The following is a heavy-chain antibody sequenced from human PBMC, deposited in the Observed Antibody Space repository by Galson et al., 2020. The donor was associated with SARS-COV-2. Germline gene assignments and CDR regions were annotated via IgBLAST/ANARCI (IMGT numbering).Heavy chain of an antibody. CDR1: GFAFGDYA. Sequence: GGSLRLSCITSGFAFGDYAMNWFRQAPGKGLEWVGFIRRRAYGGTTEYAASVDGRFTISRDDSASIAYLLMSSLNTEDTAVYYCARTSQSRYSDWLHPDYWGQGTLVTVSS. J-gene: IGHJ4*02. D-gene: IGHD3-9*01. CDR3: ARTSQSRYSDWLHPDY. V-gene: IGHV3-49*03. CDR2: IRRRAYGGTT.